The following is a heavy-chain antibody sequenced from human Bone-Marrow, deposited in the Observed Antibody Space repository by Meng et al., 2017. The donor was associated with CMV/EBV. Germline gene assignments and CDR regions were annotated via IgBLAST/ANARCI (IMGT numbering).Heavy chain of an antibody. CDR3: ARGLGYCSSASCYFNWFDH. Sequence: SETLSLTCAGYGGSFSGYYWSWIRQPPGKGLEWIGEINHSGSTNYNPSLMSRVTISVDTSNSQFALKLSSVAAADTAVYYCARGLGYCSSASCYFNWFDHWGQGTLVTVSS. D-gene: IGHD2-2*01. CDR2: INHSGST. J-gene: IGHJ5*02. V-gene: IGHV4-34*01. CDR1: GGSFSGYY.